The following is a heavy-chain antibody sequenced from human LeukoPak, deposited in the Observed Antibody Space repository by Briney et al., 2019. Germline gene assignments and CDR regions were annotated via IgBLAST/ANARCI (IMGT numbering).Heavy chain of an antibody. CDR1: GYTFTSYG. J-gene: IGHJ5*02. Sequence: ASVKVSCKASGYTFTSYGISWVRQAPGQGLEWMGWISAYNGNTNYAQKLQGRVTMTTDTSTSTAYMELRSLRSDDTAVYYCARTQRITMVRGVNWFDHWGQGTLVTVSS. CDR2: ISAYNGNT. CDR3: ARTQRITMVRGVNWFDH. V-gene: IGHV1-18*01. D-gene: IGHD3-10*01.